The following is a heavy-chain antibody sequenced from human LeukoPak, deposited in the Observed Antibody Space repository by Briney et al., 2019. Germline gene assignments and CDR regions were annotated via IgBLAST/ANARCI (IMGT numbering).Heavy chain of an antibody. CDR3: ARVPDWEPIDK. J-gene: IGHJ4*02. CDR1: GGSVSGYS. V-gene: IGHV4-34*01. Sequence: SETLSLTCAVSGGSVSGYSWSWIRPPPGKGLEWIGHITDRGGTSYTPSLKSRVTISLDTSKNQFSLHLTSVTAADTAVYFCARVPDWEPIDKWGQGTLVTVSS. CDR2: ITDRGGT. D-gene: IGHD1-26*01.